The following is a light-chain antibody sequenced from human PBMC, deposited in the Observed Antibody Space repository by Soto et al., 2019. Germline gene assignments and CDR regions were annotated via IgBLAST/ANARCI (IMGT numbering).Light chain of an antibody. J-gene: IGKJ1*01. Sequence: DIQMTQSPSSLSASVGDRVTITCRASQAISNSLNWYQQKPGQAPNLLIYAASSLQSGVPSNFSGSGSGTDFTLTISSLQPEHFTTYYCQQSYSTPWTFGQGTKVEIK. CDR2: AAS. V-gene: IGKV1-39*01. CDR1: QAISNS. CDR3: QQSYSTPWT.